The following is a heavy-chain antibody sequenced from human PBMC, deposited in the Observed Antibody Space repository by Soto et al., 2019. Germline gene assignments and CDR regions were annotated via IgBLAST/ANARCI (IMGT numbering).Heavy chain of an antibody. CDR2: IIPIFGTA. CDR3: ASRPDQYSSSFWSPFDY. V-gene: IGHV1-69*13. D-gene: IGHD6-6*01. J-gene: IGHJ4*02. Sequence: SVKVSSKASGGTFSSYAISWVRQSPGQGLEWMGGIIPIFGTANYAQKFQGRVTITADESTSTAYMELSSLRSEDTAVYYCASRPDQYSSSFWSPFDYWGQGTLVTVSS. CDR1: GGTFSSYA.